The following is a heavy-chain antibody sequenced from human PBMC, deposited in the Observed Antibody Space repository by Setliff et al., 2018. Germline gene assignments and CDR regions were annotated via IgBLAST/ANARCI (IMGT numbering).Heavy chain of an antibody. CDR2: LNPKNNDT. D-gene: IGHD3-9*01. Sequence: GASVKVSCKTSGYTFTDYYIHWVRQAPGEGLEWMGWLNPKNNDTSYAQKFLGRVTMTRDTSISAAYMALITLRSDDTALYYCARDPLPKHYDVVTGYYSAPNYYYMDVWGKGTTVTVSS. V-gene: IGHV1-2*02. CDR3: ARDPLPKHYDVVTGYYSAPNYYYMDV. J-gene: IGHJ6*03. CDR1: GYTFTDYY.